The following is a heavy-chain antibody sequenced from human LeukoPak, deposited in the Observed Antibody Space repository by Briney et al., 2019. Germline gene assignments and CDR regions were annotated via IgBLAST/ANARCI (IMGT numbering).Heavy chain of an antibody. J-gene: IGHJ6*03. D-gene: IGHD3-10*01. V-gene: IGHV3-21*04. CDR3: ASSPWFGELFRDTENQNMDV. CDR1: GFTFSSYR. Sequence: SGGSLRLSCAASGFTFSSYRMNWVRQVPGKGLEWVSSISSSSSYIYYADSVKGRFTISRDNSKNTLYLQMNSLRAEDTAVYYCASSPWFGELFRDTENQNMDVWGKGTTVTISS. CDR2: ISSSSSYI.